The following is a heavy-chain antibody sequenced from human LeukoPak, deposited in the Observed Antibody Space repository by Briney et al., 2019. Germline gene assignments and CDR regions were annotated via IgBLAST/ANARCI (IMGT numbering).Heavy chain of an antibody. V-gene: IGHV3-23*01. Sequence: PGGSLRLSCAASGLTFGSYAMSWVRQAPGKGLERVSAINSDGRNTYYADSVKGRFTISRDNSKNTLFLQVNSLRAEDTAVYYCARREYNNGYVFGGPGTLVTVSS. J-gene: IGHJ4*02. CDR1: GLTFGSYA. CDR3: ARREYNNGYVF. D-gene: IGHD5-18*01. CDR2: INSDGRNT.